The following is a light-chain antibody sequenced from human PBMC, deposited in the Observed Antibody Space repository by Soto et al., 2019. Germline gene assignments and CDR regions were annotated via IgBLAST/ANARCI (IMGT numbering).Light chain of an antibody. CDR3: QQYCSFPWT. J-gene: IGKJ1*01. V-gene: IGKV3-20*01. CDR2: GAS. Sequence: EIVLTQSPGTLSLSPGERATLSCRASQSVSSSYLAWYQQKPGQAPRLLIYGASSRATGIPDRFSGSGSGTDFTLTISRLEPEDFAVYYCQQYCSFPWTFGQGTKVEIK. CDR1: QSVSSSY.